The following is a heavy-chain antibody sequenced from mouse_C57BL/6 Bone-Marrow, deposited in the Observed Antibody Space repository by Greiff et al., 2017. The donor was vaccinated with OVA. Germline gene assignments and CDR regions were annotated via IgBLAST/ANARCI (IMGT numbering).Heavy chain of an antibody. V-gene: IGHV1-15*01. CDR3: TRGYSNHYAMDY. CDR1: GYTFTDYD. CDR2: IDPETGGT. D-gene: IGHD2-5*01. Sequence: VQLQQSGAELVRPGASVTLSCKASGYTFTDYDMHWVKQTPVHGLEWIGAIDPETGGTAYNQKFKGKAILTADKSSSTAYMELRSLTSEDSAVYYCTRGYSNHYAMDYWGQGTAVTVSS. J-gene: IGHJ4*01.